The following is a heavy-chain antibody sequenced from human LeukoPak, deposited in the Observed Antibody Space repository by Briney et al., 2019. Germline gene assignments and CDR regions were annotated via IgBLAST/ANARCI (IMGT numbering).Heavy chain of an antibody. CDR2: IDTSGSYI. Sequence: GGSLRLSCAASGFTFSDYWIHWVRQAPGKGLEWVSFIDTSGSYIYYGDSLKGRVTISRDNAKNSLYLQMNGLRAEDTAVYYCARGRSITLLRGVAMSDGFDIWGQGAMVTVSS. J-gene: IGHJ3*02. CDR3: ARGRSITLLRGVAMSDGFDI. D-gene: IGHD3-10*01. CDR1: GFTFSDYW. V-gene: IGHV3-21*01.